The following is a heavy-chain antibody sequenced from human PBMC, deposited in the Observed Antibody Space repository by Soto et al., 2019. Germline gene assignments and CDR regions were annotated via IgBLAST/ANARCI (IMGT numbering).Heavy chain of an antibody. CDR2: FDPEDGET. Sequence: ASVKVSCKVSGYTLTELSMHWVRQAPGKGLEWMGGFDPEDGETIYAQKFQGQVTMSADKSISTAYLQLSSLKASDTAMYYCARLTGFFSGRNIHFDYWGQGTLVTVSS. D-gene: IGHD1-26*01. CDR1: GYTLTELS. CDR3: ARLTGFFSGRNIHFDY. V-gene: IGHV1-24*01. J-gene: IGHJ4*02.